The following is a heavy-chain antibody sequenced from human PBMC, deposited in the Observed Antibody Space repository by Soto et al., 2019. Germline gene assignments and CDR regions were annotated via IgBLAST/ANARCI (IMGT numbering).Heavy chain of an antibody. CDR2: ISWNSGSI. V-gene: IGHV3-9*01. J-gene: IGHJ4*02. D-gene: IGHD2-15*01. CDR1: GFTFDEYA. Sequence: GGSLRVSWAASGFTFDEYAMHWVRQAPGKGLEWVSGISWNSGSIGYADSVKARFSISRDDSKNMLYLQMKSLKTEDTALYYCTTGYIVGAVASTDFDYWGRGTLVTVSS. CDR3: TTGYIVGAVASTDFDY.